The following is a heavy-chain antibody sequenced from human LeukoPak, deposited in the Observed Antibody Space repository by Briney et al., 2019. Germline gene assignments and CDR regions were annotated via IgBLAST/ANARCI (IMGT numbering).Heavy chain of an antibody. CDR1: GFTFSSHG. CDR3: ARVTYGSGTYGAFDY. J-gene: IGHJ4*02. D-gene: IGHD3-10*01. V-gene: IGHV3-23*01. Sequence: GGSLRLSCAASGFTFSSHGMSWVRQAPGKGLEWISTISGSGDNTYYADSVKGRFTISRDNSKNTLYLQMNSLRAEDTAVYYCARVTYGSGTYGAFDYWGQGTLVTVSS. CDR2: ISGSGDNT.